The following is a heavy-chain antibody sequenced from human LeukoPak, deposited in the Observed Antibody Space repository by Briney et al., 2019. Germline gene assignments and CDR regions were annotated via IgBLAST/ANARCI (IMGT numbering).Heavy chain of an antibody. CDR2: IYYSGST. J-gene: IGHJ4*02. D-gene: IGHD6-25*01. CDR1: GGSISSGDYY. CDR3: ARVYGGIAAEGGFDY. V-gene: IGHV4-61*08. Sequence: SQTLSLTCTVSGGSISSGDYYWSWIRQPPGKGLEWIGYIYYSGSTNYNPSLKSRVTISVDTSKNQFSLKLSPVTAADTAVYYCARVYGGIAAEGGFDYWGQGTLVTVSS.